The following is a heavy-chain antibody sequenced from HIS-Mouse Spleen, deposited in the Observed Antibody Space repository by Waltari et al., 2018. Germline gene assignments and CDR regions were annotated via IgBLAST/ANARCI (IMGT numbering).Heavy chain of an antibody. CDR2: IYYSGST. V-gene: IGHV4-39*01. J-gene: IGHJ3*02. D-gene: IGHD4-17*01. CDR1: GGSISSSSYY. CDR3: ARRCAVTRTPGAFDI. Sequence: QLQLQESGPGLVKPSETLSLTCTVSGGSISSSSYYWGWIRQPTGKGLEWIGSIYYSGSTYYTPSLKSLVTISVDTSKNQFSLKLSSVTAADTAVYYCARRCAVTRTPGAFDIWGQGTMVTVSS.